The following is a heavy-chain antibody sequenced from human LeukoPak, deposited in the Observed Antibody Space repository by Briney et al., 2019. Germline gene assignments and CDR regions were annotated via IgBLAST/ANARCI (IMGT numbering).Heavy chain of an antibody. CDR2: IYYSGGT. CDR3: ARQIFDIAVAGGLNWFDP. V-gene: IGHV4-39*01. CDR1: GGSISSSSYH. D-gene: IGHD6-19*01. J-gene: IGHJ5*02. Sequence: PSETLSLTCTVSGGSISSSSYHWGWIRQPPGKGLEWIGSIYYSGGTYYNPSLKSRVTISVDTSKNQFSLKLSSVTAADTAVYYCARQIFDIAVAGGLNWFDPWGQGTLVTVSS.